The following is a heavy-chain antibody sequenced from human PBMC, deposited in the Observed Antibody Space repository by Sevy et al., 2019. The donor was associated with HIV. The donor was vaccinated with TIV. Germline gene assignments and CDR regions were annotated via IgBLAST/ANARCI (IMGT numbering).Heavy chain of an antibody. CDR2: ISYDGSNK. Sequence: GGSLRLSCAASGFTFSSYAMHWVRQAPGKGLGWVAVISYDGSNKYYADSVKGRFTISRDNAKNTLYLQMNSLRAEDTAVYYCARERAGATRHFDYWGQGTLVTVSS. CDR3: ARERAGATRHFDY. CDR1: GFTFSSYA. J-gene: IGHJ4*02. D-gene: IGHD6-25*01. V-gene: IGHV3-30-3*01.